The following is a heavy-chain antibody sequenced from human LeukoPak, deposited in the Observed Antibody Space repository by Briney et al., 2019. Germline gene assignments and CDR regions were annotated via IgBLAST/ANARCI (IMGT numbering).Heavy chain of an antibody. Sequence: SETLSLTCTVSGGSISSSSYYWGWIRQSPGKGLEWIGSIYYSGSTYYNPSLKSRVTISVDTSKNQFSLKLSSVSAADTAVYYCARLGLTNWFDPWGQGTLVTVSS. CDR2: IYYSGST. J-gene: IGHJ5*02. CDR1: GGSISSSSYY. V-gene: IGHV4-39*01. CDR3: ARLGLTNWFDP. D-gene: IGHD4/OR15-4a*01.